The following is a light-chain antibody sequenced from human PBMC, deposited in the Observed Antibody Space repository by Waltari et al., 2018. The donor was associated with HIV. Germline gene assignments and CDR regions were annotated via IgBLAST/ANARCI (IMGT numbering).Light chain of an antibody. J-gene: IGLJ2*01. V-gene: IGLV1-47*01. Sequence: QSVLTQPPSASGTPGQRVTISCSGSISNIGSNYVYWYHQLPGTAPKLLIYRNNQRPSGVPDRFSGSKSGTSASLAISGLRSEDDADYYCAAWDDSLSGGVFGGGTKLTIL. CDR2: RNN. CDR3: AAWDDSLSGGV. CDR1: ISNIGSNY.